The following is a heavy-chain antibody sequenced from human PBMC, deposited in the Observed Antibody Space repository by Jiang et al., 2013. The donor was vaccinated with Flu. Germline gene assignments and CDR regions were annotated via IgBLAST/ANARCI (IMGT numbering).Heavy chain of an antibody. CDR3: ARGTEYYDILTGYSDYFDY. J-gene: IGHJ4*02. V-gene: IGHV2-5*02. CDR2: YWDDEK. D-gene: IGHD3-9*01. Sequence: YWDDEKRYNPSLKXGLTITKDTSKNQVVLTMTNMDPVDTATYYCARGTEYYDILTGYSDYFDYWGQGTLVTVSS.